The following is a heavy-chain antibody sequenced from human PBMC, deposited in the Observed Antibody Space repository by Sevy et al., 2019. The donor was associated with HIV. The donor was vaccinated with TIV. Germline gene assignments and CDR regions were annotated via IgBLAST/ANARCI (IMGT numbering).Heavy chain of an antibody. CDR1: GGTFSTYA. Sequence: ASVKVSCKASGGTFSTYAISWVRQAPGQGLEWMGVIIPKSGTANYAQKFQGRVTITADESTNTAYMELGSLRSEDTTVYFCAREWELGGMDVWGQGTTVTVSS. D-gene: IGHD1-26*01. CDR3: AREWELGGMDV. V-gene: IGHV1-69*13. CDR2: IIPKSGTA. J-gene: IGHJ6*02.